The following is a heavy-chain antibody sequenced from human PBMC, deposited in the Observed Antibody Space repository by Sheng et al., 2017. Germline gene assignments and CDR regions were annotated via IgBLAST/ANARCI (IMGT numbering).Heavy chain of an antibody. V-gene: IGHV1-69-2*01. CDR1: GYTFRDYY. CDR3: ATPPGYSYGYVY. D-gene: IGHD5-18*01. CDR2: VDPKDGET. J-gene: IGHJ4*02. Sequence: EVHLVQSGAEVKKPGATVKISCKVSGYTFRDYYIHWVQQAPGKGLKWMGRVDPKDGETIYAENFQGRVTITADTSRDTAYMELRSLTSEDTAVYFXATPPGYSYGYVYWGQGTLVTVS.